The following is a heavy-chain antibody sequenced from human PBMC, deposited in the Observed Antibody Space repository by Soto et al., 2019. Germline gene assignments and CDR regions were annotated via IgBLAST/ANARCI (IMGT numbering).Heavy chain of an antibody. J-gene: IGHJ4*02. CDR3: AKVRSGYIDY. CDR2: VTGNSGYT. V-gene: IGHV3-23*01. D-gene: IGHD2-15*01. CDR1: GFTFSSYA. Sequence: GGSLRLSCAASGFTFSSYAMSWVRQAPGRGLEWVSGVTGNSGYTYYAASVKGRFTISRDNSKNTLYLQMNSLRAEDTAVYYCAKVRSGYIDYWGQGTLVTVSS.